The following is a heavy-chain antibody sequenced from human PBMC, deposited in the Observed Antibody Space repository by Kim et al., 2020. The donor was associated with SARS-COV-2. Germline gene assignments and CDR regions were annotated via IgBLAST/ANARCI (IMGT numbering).Heavy chain of an antibody. CDR2: IYYSGST. Sequence: SETLSLTCTVSGGSVSSGSYYWSWIRQPPGKGLEWIGYIYYSGSTNYNPSLKSRVTISVDTSKNQFSLKLSSVTAADTAVYYCARVPLDHTAMVNLRAFDIWGQGTMVTVSS. CDR3: ARVPLDHTAMVNLRAFDI. J-gene: IGHJ3*02. CDR1: GGSVSSGSYY. D-gene: IGHD5-18*01. V-gene: IGHV4-61*01.